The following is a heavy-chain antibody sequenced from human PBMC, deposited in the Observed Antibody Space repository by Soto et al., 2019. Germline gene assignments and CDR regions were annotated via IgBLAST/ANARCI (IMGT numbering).Heavy chain of an antibody. CDR1: GYTFTSYA. D-gene: IGHD3-10*01. CDR2: INAGNGNT. Sequence: GASVKVSCKASGYTFTSYAMHWVRQAPGQRLEWMGWINAGNGNTKYSQKFQGRVTITRDTSASTAYMELSSLRSEDTGVYFCARILQYFGAPRAYFDLWGRGSLVTVSS. J-gene: IGHJ2*01. V-gene: IGHV1-3*01. CDR3: ARILQYFGAPRAYFDL.